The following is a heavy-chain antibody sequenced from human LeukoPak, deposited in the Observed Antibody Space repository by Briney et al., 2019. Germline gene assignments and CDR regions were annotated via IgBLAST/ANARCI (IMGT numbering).Heavy chain of an antibody. V-gene: IGHV3-74*01. CDR2: INSDGSST. Sequence: GGSLRLSCAASGFTFSSYWMHWVRQAPGKGLVWVSRINSDGSSTSYADSVKGRFTISRDNAKNTLYLQMNSLRAEDTAVYYCARDLLGNSGSYLRHSNGPPFDYWGQGTLVTVSS. CDR3: ARDLLGNSGSYLRHSNGPPFDY. D-gene: IGHD1-26*01. J-gene: IGHJ4*02. CDR1: GFTFSSYW.